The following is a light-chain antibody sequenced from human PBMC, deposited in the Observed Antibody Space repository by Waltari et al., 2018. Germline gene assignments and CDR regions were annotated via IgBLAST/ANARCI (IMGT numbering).Light chain of an antibody. Sequence: QSVLTQPPSVSGAPGQRVTISCSGSGSNIGAGYDVHWYRQLPGKAPTPLIYGVNTRPPGVSDRFAGCQLDTAASLAIAGLQADDEADYSCKSYDTTLSVVFGGGTKLTVL. V-gene: IGLV1-40*01. CDR1: GSNIGAGYD. J-gene: IGLJ2*01. CDR3: KSYDTTLSVV. CDR2: GVN.